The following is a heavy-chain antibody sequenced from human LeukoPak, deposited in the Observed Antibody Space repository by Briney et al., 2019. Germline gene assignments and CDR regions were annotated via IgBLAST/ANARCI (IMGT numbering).Heavy chain of an antibody. CDR3: AKAFDILTGPPDY. CDR1: GFTFDSYA. V-gene: IGHV3-9*01. Sequence: GGSLRLSCAASGFTFDSYAMHWVRQAPGKGLEWVSGINWNSVTIYYADSVKGRFTISRDNTKNSLYLQMNSLRTEDTAVYYCAKAFDILTGPPDYWGEGTLVTVSS. CDR2: INWNSVTI. D-gene: IGHD3-9*01. J-gene: IGHJ4*02.